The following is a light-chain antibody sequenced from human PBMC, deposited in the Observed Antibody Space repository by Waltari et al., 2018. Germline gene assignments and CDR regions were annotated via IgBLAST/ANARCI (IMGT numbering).Light chain of an antibody. CDR1: QSLPNIY. J-gene: IGKJ1*01. CDR3: HHYGDSSAWT. V-gene: IGKV3-20*01. CDR2: GAS. Sequence: EIVLTQSPGTLSLSPGERATLSCRASQSLPNIYVAWYHHKPGQAPRLIIFGASSRAAGIPDRFSGSGSGTDFTLTISRLEPEDFAVFYCHHYGDSSAWTFGQGTKLEI.